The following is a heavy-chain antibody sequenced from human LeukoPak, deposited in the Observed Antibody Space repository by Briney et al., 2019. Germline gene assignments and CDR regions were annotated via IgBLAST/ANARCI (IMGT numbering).Heavy chain of an antibody. CDR3: ARHRPPYYDFWSGPRRAFDI. D-gene: IGHD3-3*01. J-gene: IGHJ3*02. CDR1: SGSFSGYY. CDR2: SNHSGST. Sequence: SETLSLTCAVYSGSFSGYYWGWIRQPPGKGLEWIGESNHSGSTNYNPSLKSRVTISVDTSKNQFSLKLSSVTAADTAVYYCARHRPPYYDFWSGPRRAFDIWGPGTMVTVSS. V-gene: IGHV4-34*01.